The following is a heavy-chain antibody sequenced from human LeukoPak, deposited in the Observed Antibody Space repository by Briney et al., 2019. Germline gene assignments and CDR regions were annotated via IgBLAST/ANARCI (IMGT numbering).Heavy chain of an antibody. J-gene: IGHJ4*02. D-gene: IGHD6-19*01. CDR2: TYQRSKWYN. V-gene: IGHV6-1*01. Sequence: SQTLSLTCALSGDSVSINSAAWNWIRQSPSRGLEWLGRTYQRSKWYNDYAISVKSRITINPDISKNQFSLQLNSVTPEDTAVYYCARSPSPYSSGWYFDYWGQGTLVTVSS. CDR3: ARSPSPYSSGWYFDY. CDR1: GDSVSINSAA.